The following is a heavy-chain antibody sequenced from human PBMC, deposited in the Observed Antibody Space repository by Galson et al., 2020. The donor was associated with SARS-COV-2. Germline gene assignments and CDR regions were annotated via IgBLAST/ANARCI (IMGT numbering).Heavy chain of an antibody. CDR2: IYYSGST. D-gene: IGHD5-18*01. V-gene: IGHV4-39*01. CDR3: AGGQPSRGYSYGYYYYGMDV. J-gene: IGHJ6*02. Sequence: SETLSLTCTVSGGSISSSSYYWGWIRQPPGKGLEWIGSIYYSGSTYYNPSLKSRVTISVDTSKNQFSLKLSSVTAADTAVYYCAGGQPSRGYSYGYYYYGMDVWGQGTTVTVSS. CDR1: GGSISSSSYY.